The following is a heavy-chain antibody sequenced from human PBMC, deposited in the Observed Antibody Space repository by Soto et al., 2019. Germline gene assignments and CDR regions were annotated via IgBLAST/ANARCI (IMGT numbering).Heavy chain of an antibody. CDR3: AREYCSSTSCSTYYMDV. CDR2: IYYSSST. D-gene: IGHD2-2*01. Sequence: QVQLQESGPGLVKPSQTLSLTCTVSGGSISSGGYYWSWIRQHPGKGLEWIGYIYYSSSTYYNPSLKSRVTIAVDTSNNQFFLKLSSVTAADTDVYDCAREYCSSTSCSTYYMDVWGKGTTVTVSS. J-gene: IGHJ6*03. V-gene: IGHV4-31*03. CDR1: GGSISSGGYY.